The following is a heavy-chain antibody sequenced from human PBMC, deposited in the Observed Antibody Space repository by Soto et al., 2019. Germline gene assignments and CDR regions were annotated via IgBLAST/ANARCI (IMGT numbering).Heavy chain of an antibody. D-gene: IGHD2-2*01. Sequence: SVKVSCKASGCTFSSYAISWVRQAPGQGLEWMGGIIPIFGTANYAQKFQGRVTITADESTSTAYMELSSLRSEDTAVYYCARVFCSSTSCYGAYYYYGMEVLGQGTTDTVSS. CDR2: IIPIFGTA. CDR3: ARVFCSSTSCYGAYYYYGMEV. J-gene: IGHJ6*01. V-gene: IGHV1-69*13. CDR1: GCTFSSYA.